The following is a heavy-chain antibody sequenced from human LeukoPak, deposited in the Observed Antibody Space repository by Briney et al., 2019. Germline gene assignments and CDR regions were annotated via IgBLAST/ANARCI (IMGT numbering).Heavy chain of an antibody. CDR2: ISGSGGST. V-gene: IGHV3-23*01. Sequence: GGSLRLSCAAWGFTFSSYAMSWVRQAPERAVEGVSAISGSGGSTYYGDSVNGRFTISTDNSKNTVYLQMNSLRAEDTAVYYCAKLPGYYYDSSGFYFFDYWGQGTLVTVSS. CDR1: GFTFSSYA. D-gene: IGHD3-22*01. CDR3: AKLPGYYYDSSGFYFFDY. J-gene: IGHJ4*02.